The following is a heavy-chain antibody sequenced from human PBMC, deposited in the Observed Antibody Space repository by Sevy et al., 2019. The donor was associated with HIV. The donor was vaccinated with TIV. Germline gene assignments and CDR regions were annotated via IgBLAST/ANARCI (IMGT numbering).Heavy chain of an antibody. CDR3: ARPPSIATAGKPPNFSLGY. Sequence: GGSLRLSCAASGFTFSNYAMHWVRQAPGKGLEWVAVISYDGSNKYYADSVKGRFTISRDNSKNTLYLQMNSLRAEDAALYYCARPPSIATAGKPPNFSLGYWGQGTLVTVSS. CDR2: ISYDGSNK. V-gene: IGHV3-30-3*01. J-gene: IGHJ1*01. CDR1: GFTFSNYA. D-gene: IGHD6-13*01.